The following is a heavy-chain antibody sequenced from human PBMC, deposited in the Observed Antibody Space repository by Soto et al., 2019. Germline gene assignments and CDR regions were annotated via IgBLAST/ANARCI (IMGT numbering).Heavy chain of an antibody. CDR1: GFTFSGSA. J-gene: IGHJ4*02. Sequence: EVQLVESGGGLVQPGGSLKLSCAVSGFTFSGSAMHWVRQASGKGLEWVGRIRSKSNSYATAYAASVKGRFTISRDDSKNTAYMQMNSLKTEEPAVYYCTRGDGDDVRDYWGQGTLVTVSS. V-gene: IGHV3-73*01. D-gene: IGHD4-17*01. CDR3: TRGDGDDVRDY. CDR2: IRSKSNSYAT.